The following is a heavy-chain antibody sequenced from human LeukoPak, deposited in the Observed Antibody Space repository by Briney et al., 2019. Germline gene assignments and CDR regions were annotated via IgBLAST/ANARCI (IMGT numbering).Heavy chain of an antibody. J-gene: IGHJ5*02. CDR2: IYTSGST. CDR1: GGSISSYY. CDR3: AASGVPAAINGERENTHEEFDP. V-gene: IGHV4-4*07. D-gene: IGHD2-2*02. Sequence: KASETRSLTCIVSGGSISSYYWSWIRQPAGKGLEWIGRIYTSGSTNYNPSLKSRVTMSVDTPKNQFSLKLSSVTAADTAVYYCAASGVPAAINGERENTHEEFDPWGQGTLVTVSS.